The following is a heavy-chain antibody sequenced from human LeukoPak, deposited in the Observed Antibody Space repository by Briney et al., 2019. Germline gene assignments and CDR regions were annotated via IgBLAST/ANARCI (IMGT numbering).Heavy chain of an antibody. CDR1: GGTFSSYA. CDR2: IIPIFGTA. Sequence: SVKVSCKASGGTFSSYAISWVRQAPGQGLEWMGGIIPIFGTANYAQKFQGRVTITTDESTSTAYMELSSLRSEDTAVYYCARAEGNYDFWSGYPYYFDHWGQGTLVTVFS. CDR3: ARAEGNYDFWSGYPYYFDH. J-gene: IGHJ4*02. V-gene: IGHV1-69*05. D-gene: IGHD3-3*01.